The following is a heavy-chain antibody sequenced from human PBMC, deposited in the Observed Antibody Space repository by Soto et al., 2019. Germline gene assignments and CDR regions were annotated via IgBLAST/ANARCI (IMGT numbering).Heavy chain of an antibody. CDR2: LYNAGST. Sequence: SETLSLTCTVSGGSISRYYWSWIRQPPGKGLEWIGYLYNAGSTIYNPSLKSRVTISVDMSQNQFSLNLNSVTAADTAVYYCARHLTYCSAGCGYCGFPPYGTDGRCQ. CDR1: GGSISRYY. J-gene: IGHJ6*02. CDR3: ARHLTYCSAGCGYCGFPPYGTDG. V-gene: IGHV4-59*08. D-gene: IGHD2-15*01.